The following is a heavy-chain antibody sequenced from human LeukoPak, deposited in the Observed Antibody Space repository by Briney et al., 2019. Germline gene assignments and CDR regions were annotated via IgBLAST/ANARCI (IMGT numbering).Heavy chain of an antibody. Sequence: SVKVSCKASGGTFSSYTISWVRQTPGQGLEWMGRIIPILGIANYAQKFQGRVTITADKSTSTAYMELSSLRSEDTAVYYCATAPLYCSGGSCYGHYFDYWGQGTLVTVSS. V-gene: IGHV1-69*02. CDR1: GGTFSSYT. CDR3: ATAPLYCSGGSCYGHYFDY. D-gene: IGHD2-15*01. CDR2: IIPILGIA. J-gene: IGHJ4*02.